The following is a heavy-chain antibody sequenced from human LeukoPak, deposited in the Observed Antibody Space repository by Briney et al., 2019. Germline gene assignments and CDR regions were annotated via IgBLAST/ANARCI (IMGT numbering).Heavy chain of an antibody. CDR3: ARDRTGTTRWFDP. D-gene: IGHD1-7*01. CDR2: ISSSSSSI. V-gene: IGHV3-21*06. Sequence: GGSLRLSCAASGFCFNIYSMNWVRQAPGKGLEWVSSISSSSSSIYYADSVKGRFTISRDNAKNSLYLQMNSLRAEDTAVYYCARDRTGTTRWFDPWGQGTLVTVSS. J-gene: IGHJ5*02. CDR1: GFCFNIYS.